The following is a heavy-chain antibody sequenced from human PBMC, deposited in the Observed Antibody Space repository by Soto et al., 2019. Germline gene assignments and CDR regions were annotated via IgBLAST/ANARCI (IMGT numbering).Heavy chain of an antibody. CDR2: IYSGVTT. CDR3: ARVRGPRWELHDNYFGR. D-gene: IGHD1-26*01. J-gene: IGHJ4*02. V-gene: IGHV3-53*01. Sequence: PGGSLRLSCAASGFTVTNNYMSWVRRAPGKGLEWVSLIYSGVTTYYADSVKGRFTISRDNSKNTLYLHMNSLRADDTAIYFCARVRGPRWELHDNYFGRWGQGTQVTVSS. CDR1: GFTVTNNY.